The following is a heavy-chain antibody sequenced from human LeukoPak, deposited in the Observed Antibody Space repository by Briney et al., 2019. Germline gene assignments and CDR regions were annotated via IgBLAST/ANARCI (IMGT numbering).Heavy chain of an antibody. CDR1: GFTFSSYA. CDR3: ARAMSIAARLQTIFDY. J-gene: IGHJ4*02. D-gene: IGHD6-6*01. Sequence: GRSLRLSCAASGFTFSSYAMHWVRQAPGKGLEWVAVISYDGSNKYYADSVKGRFTISRDNSKNTLYLQMNSLRAEDTAVYYCARAMSIAARLQTIFDYWGQGTLVTVSS. CDR2: ISYDGSNK. V-gene: IGHV3-30*04.